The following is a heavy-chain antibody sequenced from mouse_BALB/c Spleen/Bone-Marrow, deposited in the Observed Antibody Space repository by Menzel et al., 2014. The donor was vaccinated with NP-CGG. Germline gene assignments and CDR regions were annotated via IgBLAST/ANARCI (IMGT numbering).Heavy chain of an antibody. V-gene: IGHV2-3*01. Sequence: VKLVESGPGLVAPSQSLSITCTVSGFSLTSNGVSWIRQPPGKGLEWLGIIWGDGNTKYHSALISRLSFTKDNSKSRVFLKLNSLHTDDTATYYCAKPEDGYAMDYWGQGTSVTVSS. CDR2: IWGDGNT. D-gene: IGHD2-3*01. CDR3: AKPEDGYAMDY. J-gene: IGHJ4*01. CDR1: GFSLTSNG.